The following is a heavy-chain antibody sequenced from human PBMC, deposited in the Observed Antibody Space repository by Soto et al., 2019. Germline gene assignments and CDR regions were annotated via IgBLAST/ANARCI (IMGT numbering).Heavy chain of an antibody. V-gene: IGHV4-34*01. Sequence: PSETLSLTCAVYGGSFSGYYWSWIRQPPGKGLEWIGEINHSGSTNYDPSLKSRVTISVDTSKNQFSLKLSSVTAADTAVYYCARGPSIYYYGSGSYRHNWFDFSGQATRVTVAS. D-gene: IGHD3-10*01. CDR3: ARGPSIYYYGSGSYRHNWFDF. CDR1: GGSFSGYY. J-gene: IGHJ5*01. CDR2: INHSGST.